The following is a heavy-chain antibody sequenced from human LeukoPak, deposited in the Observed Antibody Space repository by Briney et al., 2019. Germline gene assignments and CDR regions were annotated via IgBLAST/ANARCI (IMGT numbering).Heavy chain of an antibody. J-gene: IGHJ4*02. CDR2: MSSSSSTI. CDR3: ARAPMGFGEFYYFDY. D-gene: IGHD3-10*01. V-gene: IGHV3-48*04. CDR1: GFTFGSYS. Sequence: SGGSLRLSCAASGFTFGSYSMNWVRQAPGKGLEWVSYMSSSSSTIYYADSVKGRFTISDDNAKNSLFLQMNSLRAEDTAVYYCARAPMGFGEFYYFDYWGQGTLVTVSS.